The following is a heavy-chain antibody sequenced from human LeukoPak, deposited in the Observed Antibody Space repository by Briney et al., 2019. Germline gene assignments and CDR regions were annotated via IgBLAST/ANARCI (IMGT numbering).Heavy chain of an antibody. CDR2: INSDGINT. CDR3: AKDRGDYTNWFDP. D-gene: IGHD4-17*01. V-gene: IGHV3-74*01. Sequence: PGGSLRLSCAASGFTFSNYWMHWVRQAPGKGLVWVSRINSDGINTSYADSVKGRFTISRDNAKNTLNLQMNSLRAEDTAIYYCAKDRGDYTNWFDPWGQGTLVTVSS. J-gene: IGHJ5*02. CDR1: GFTFSNYW.